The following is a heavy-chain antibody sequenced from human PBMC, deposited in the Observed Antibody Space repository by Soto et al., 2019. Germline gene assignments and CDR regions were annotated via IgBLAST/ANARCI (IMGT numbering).Heavy chain of an antibody. D-gene: IGHD3-10*01. Sequence: EVQLVESGGGLVQPGGSLRLSCAASGFTFSSYWMHWVRQAPGKGLMWVSRIKTAGSSTTYADSVKGRFTISRDNAKNTLYLQMTSRRAEDTAVYYCARPSSGSLPLGFDIWGQGTMVTVSS. CDR2: IKTAGSST. J-gene: IGHJ3*02. CDR3: ARPSSGSLPLGFDI. V-gene: IGHV3-74*01. CDR1: GFTFSSYW.